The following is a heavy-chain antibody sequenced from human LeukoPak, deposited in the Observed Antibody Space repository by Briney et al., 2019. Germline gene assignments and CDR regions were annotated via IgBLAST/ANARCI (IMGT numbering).Heavy chain of an antibody. V-gene: IGHV5-51*01. Sequence: GESLKISCQDSGYRFSSYWIAWVRQMPGKGLEYIGIIYPGDPDIRYSPSFQGLVTISADKSISTAYLQWSSLKASDTAMYYCARQEYCSGGSCYTWFDPWGQGTLVTVSS. D-gene: IGHD2-15*01. J-gene: IGHJ5*02. CDR2: IYPGDPDI. CDR1: GYRFSSYW. CDR3: ARQEYCSGGSCYTWFDP.